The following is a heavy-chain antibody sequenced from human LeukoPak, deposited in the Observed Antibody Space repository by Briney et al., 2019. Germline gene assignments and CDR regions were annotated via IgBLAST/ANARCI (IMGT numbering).Heavy chain of an antibody. CDR3: ARLGHYYDSSGSPL. J-gene: IGHJ4*02. D-gene: IGHD3-22*01. CDR2: IAYSGTT. Sequence: SETLSLTCTASGGSISTTCYNWVWIPQPPGLGLESIGSIAYSGTTYYNPSLKSRATVSVDTSTTQLSLKLSSVTAADTAVYYCARLGHYYDSSGSPLWGPGTLVTVSS. CDR1: GGSISTTCYN. V-gene: IGHV4-39*01.